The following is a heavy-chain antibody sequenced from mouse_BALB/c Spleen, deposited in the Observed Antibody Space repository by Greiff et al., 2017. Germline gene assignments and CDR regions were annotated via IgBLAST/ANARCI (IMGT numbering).Heavy chain of an antibody. CDR3: ARHEGDGYYQFAY. Sequence: EVQRVESGGGLVQPGGSLKLSCAASGFTFSSYTMSWVRQTPEKRLEWVAYISNGGGSTYYPDTVKGRFTISRDNAKNTLYLQMSSLKSEDTAMYYCARHEGDGYYQFAYWGQGTLVTVSA. D-gene: IGHD2-3*01. CDR2: ISNGGGST. V-gene: IGHV5-12-2*01. J-gene: IGHJ3*01. CDR1: GFTFSSYT.